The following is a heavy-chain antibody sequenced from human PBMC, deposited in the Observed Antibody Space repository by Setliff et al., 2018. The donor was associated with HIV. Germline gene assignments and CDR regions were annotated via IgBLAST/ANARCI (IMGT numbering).Heavy chain of an antibody. Sequence: GGSLRLSCAASGFTFSRHEMIWVRQAPGKGLEWVASISSSGSYIHYADSLKGRFTISRDNAKNSQYLLMSDLRAEDTAVYYCAAVFTGEPGRSLDYWGQGTPVTVSS. D-gene: IGHD1-26*01. CDR1: GFTFSRHE. V-gene: IGHV3-21*01. CDR2: ISSSGSYI. CDR3: AAVFTGEPGRSLDY. J-gene: IGHJ4*02.